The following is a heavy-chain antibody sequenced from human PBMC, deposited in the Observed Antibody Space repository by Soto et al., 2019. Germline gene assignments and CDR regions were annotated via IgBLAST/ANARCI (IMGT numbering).Heavy chain of an antibody. D-gene: IGHD5-12*01. V-gene: IGHV4-34*01. Sequence: SETLSLTCAVYGGSFSGYYWSWIRQPPGKGLEWIGEINHSGSTNYNPSLKSRVTISVDTSKNQFSLKLSSVTAADTAVYYCAREGGYSYYGMDVWGQGTTVTVSS. CDR1: GGSFSGYY. CDR3: AREGGYSYYGMDV. J-gene: IGHJ6*02. CDR2: INHSGST.